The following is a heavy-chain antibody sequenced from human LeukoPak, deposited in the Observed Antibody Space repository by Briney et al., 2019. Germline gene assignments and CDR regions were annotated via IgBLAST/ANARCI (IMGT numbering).Heavy chain of an antibody. CDR1: GYTFTSYG. J-gene: IGHJ4*02. Sequence: ASVKVSCKASGYTFTSYGISWVRQAPGQGLEWMGWISAYNGNTNYAQKLQGRVTMTTDTSASTAYMELRSLRSDDTAVYYCARVSFWYCSGGSCDLLYWGQGTLVTVSS. CDR2: ISAYNGNT. CDR3: ARVSFWYCSGGSCDLLY. V-gene: IGHV1-18*01. D-gene: IGHD2-15*01.